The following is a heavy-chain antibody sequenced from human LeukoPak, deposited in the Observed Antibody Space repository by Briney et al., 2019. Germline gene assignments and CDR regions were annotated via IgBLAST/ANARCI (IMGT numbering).Heavy chain of an antibody. V-gene: IGHV1-24*01. CDR3: ATDLNSYSRKSGPLNY. D-gene: IGHD6-13*01. J-gene: IGHJ4*02. CDR2: FDPEDGET. CDR1: GYTLTELS. Sequence: ASVKVSCKVSGYTLTELSMHWVRQAPGKGLEWMGGFDPEDGETIYAQKFQGRVTMTEDTSTDTAYMELSSLRSEDTAVYYCATDLNSYSRKSGPLNYWGQGTLVTVSS.